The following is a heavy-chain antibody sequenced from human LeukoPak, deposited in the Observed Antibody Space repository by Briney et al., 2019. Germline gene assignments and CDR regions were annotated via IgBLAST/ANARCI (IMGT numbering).Heavy chain of an antibody. CDR2: INHSGST. V-gene: IGHV4-34*01. CDR3: ARSTRRYSSGWYGGANWFDP. Sequence: SETLSLTCAVYGGSFSGYYWSWIRQPPGKGLEWIGEINHSGSTNYNPSLKSRVTISVDTSKNQFSLKLSSVTAADTAVYYCARSTRRYSSGWYGGANWFDPWGQGTLVTVSS. D-gene: IGHD6-19*01. CDR1: GGSFSGYY. J-gene: IGHJ5*02.